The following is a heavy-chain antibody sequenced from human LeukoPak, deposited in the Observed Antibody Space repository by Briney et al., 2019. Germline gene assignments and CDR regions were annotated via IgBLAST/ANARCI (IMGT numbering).Heavy chain of an antibody. Sequence: SETLPLTCTVSGGSISTYYWSWIRQSPGKGLEWIADISASGGTNYNPSLESRVTVSIDSSKNQFSLKLSSVTAADTAVFYCARSPHNSAWYEKWFDPWGQGTLVTVSS. D-gene: IGHD6-19*01. J-gene: IGHJ5*02. CDR2: ISASGGT. CDR1: GGSISTYY. CDR3: ARSPHNSAWYEKWFDP. V-gene: IGHV4-4*08.